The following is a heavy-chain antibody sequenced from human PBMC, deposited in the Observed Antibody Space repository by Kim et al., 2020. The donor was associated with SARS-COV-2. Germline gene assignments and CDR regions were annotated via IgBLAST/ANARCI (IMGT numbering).Heavy chain of an antibody. D-gene: IGHD6-13*01. V-gene: IGHV3-73*01. CDR3: TRVPPYSNSWWDAFDI. CDR2: IRSKTNSYAT. Sequence: GGSLRLSCAASGFTFSDSSIYWVRQASGKGLEWVGRIRSKTNSYATAYDVSVKGRFIISRDDSKNTAYLQMNSLKTEDTAIYYCTRVPPYSNSWWDAFDIWGQRTMVTVSS. J-gene: IGHJ3*02. CDR1: GFTFSDSS.